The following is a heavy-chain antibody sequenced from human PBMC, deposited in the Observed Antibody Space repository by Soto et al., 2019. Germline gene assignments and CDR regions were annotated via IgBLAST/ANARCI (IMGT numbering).Heavy chain of an antibody. CDR1: GGTFSSYT. CDR3: ARGSYSGSYVDY. D-gene: IGHD1-26*01. J-gene: IGHJ4*02. Sequence: QVQLVQSGAEVKKPGSSVKVSCKASGGTFSSYTISWVRQAPGQGLEWMGRIIPILGIANYAQKFQGRVTITADKSTSTAYMELSSLRSEDTAVYYCARGSYSGSYVDYWGQGTLVTVSS. CDR2: IIPILGIA. V-gene: IGHV1-69*02.